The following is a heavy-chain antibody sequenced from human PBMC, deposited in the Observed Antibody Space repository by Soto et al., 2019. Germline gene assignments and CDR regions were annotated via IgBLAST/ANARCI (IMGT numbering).Heavy chain of an antibody. D-gene: IGHD6-19*01. CDR1: GGSINSYY. Sequence: SETLSLTCTVSGGSINSYYWSWIRQPPGKGLEWIGYIYYSGSTNYNPSLKSRATISVDTSKNQFTLKLSSVTAADTAVYYCARVPWQWLGGYAFDIWGQGTMVT. V-gene: IGHV4-59*01. J-gene: IGHJ3*02. CDR3: ARVPWQWLGGYAFDI. CDR2: IYYSGST.